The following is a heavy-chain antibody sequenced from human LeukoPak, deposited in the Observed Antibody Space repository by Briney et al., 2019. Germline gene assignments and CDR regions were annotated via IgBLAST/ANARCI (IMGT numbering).Heavy chain of an antibody. Sequence: GGSLRLSCAASGFIFSNAWMSWVRQAPGKGLEWVGRIKSKTDGGTTDYAAPVKGRFTISRDDSKNTLYLQMNSLKTEDTAVYYCTTASGYAWYYYYYYGMDVWGKGTTVTVSS. D-gene: IGHD5-12*01. CDR3: TTASGYAWYYYYYYGMDV. CDR1: GFIFSNAW. V-gene: IGHV3-15*01. CDR2: IKSKTDGGTT. J-gene: IGHJ6*04.